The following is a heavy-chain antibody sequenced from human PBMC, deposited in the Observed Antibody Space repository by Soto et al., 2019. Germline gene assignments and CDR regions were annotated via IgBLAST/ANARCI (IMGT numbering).Heavy chain of an antibody. J-gene: IGHJ4*02. Sequence: QLQLQESGPGPVKPSETLSLTCTVSGGSISDGLYYWGWIRQPPGKELEWIGSVYYTGRTFYNPSLKSLFTISADTSQNQFSLRLTSVTAEDISVYFCARHQFNVYAIHFDSWGQGTLVTVSS. V-gene: IGHV4-39*01. CDR1: GGSISDGLYY. CDR3: ARHQFNVYAIHFDS. D-gene: IGHD1-20*01. CDR2: VYYTGRT.